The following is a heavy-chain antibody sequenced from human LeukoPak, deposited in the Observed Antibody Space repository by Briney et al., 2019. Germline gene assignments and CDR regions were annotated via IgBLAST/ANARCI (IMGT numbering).Heavy chain of an antibody. CDR1: GYSISSGYC. D-gene: IGHD3-10*01. Sequence: SETLSLTCTVSGYSISSGYCWGWIRQPPGKGLEWIGSIYHRGSTYYNPSLKSRVTISVDTSKNQLSLNLSSVTAAYTAVYYCARLGGRGSWSYYGLDWGQGTLVTVSS. V-gene: IGHV4-38-2*02. J-gene: IGHJ4*02. CDR3: ARLGGRGSWSYYGLD. CDR2: IYHRGST.